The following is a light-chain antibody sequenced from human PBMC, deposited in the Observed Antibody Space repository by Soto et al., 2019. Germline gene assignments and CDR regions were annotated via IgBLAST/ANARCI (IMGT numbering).Light chain of an antibody. CDR3: QQRSYWPPLT. V-gene: IGKV3-11*01. CDR2: DTS. Sequence: IVLTQSPGTLSLSPGERATLSCRASQSLSNSFIAWYQQKPGQAPRLLIYDTSNRATGIPARFSGSGSGTDFTLTISSLEPEDVAVYYCQQRSYWPPLTFGQGTRLEIK. CDR1: QSLSNSF. J-gene: IGKJ5*01.